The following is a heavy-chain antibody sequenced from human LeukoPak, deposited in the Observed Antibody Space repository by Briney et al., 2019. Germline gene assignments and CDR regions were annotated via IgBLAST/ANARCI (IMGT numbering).Heavy chain of an antibody. D-gene: IGHD3-10*02. J-gene: IGHJ6*04. V-gene: IGHV3-7*01. Sequence: GGSLSLSCAASGFSLSTYWMSWVRQAPGKGLEWVANIKQDGSEQYYGDSVKGRFTISRDNANNSLYLQMNSLRAEDTAVYYCAELGITMIGGVWGKGTTVTISS. CDR1: GFSLSTYW. CDR3: AELGITMIGGV. CDR2: IKQDGSEQ.